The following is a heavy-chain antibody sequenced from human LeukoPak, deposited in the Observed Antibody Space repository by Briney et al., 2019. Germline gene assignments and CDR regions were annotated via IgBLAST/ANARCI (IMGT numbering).Heavy chain of an antibody. V-gene: IGHV1-18*01. CDR1: GYTFTSYS. CDR2: ISTYNGNT. J-gene: IGHJ6*02. Sequence: ASVKVSCKASGYTFTSYSITWVRQAPGQGLEWMGWISTYNGNTNYAQNLQGRVTMTTDTSTSTAYMELRSLRSDDTAVYYCARASEPLPGGNTIFLHGMDVWGQGTTVTVSS. CDR3: ARASEPLPGGNTIFLHGMDV. D-gene: IGHD3-9*01.